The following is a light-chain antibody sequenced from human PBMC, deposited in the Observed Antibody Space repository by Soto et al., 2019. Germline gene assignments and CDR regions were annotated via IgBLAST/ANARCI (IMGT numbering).Light chain of an antibody. J-gene: IGKJ1*01. V-gene: IGKV1-39*01. CDR1: QTISNY. Sequence: DIQMTQSPSSLSASVGDRVTIACRASQTISNYLHWYQQKPGKAPTLLIYAASSLQSVVTSRFSGSGSGTDFSLTISRLEPEDFAVYYCQQYGSSPWTFGQGTKVDIK. CDR2: AAS. CDR3: QQYGSSPWT.